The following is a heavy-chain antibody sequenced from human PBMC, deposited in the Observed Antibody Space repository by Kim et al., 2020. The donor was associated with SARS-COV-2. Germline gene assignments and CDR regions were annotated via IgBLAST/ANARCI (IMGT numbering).Heavy chain of an antibody. Sequence: GGSLRLSCSASGFTLRNYFMHWVRQAPGGGLEWISRVNSDGSGTIYADSVKGRFTVSRDNAQNTVYLEMNDLRADDTAMYFCVRINQYFDLWGRGTLVTVSS. V-gene: IGHV3-74*01. CDR2: VNSDGSGT. CDR1: GFTLRNYF. CDR3: VRINQYFDL. J-gene: IGHJ2*01.